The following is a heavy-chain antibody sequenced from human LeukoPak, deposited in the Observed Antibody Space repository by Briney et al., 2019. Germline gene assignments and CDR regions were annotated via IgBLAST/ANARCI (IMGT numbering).Heavy chain of an antibody. CDR1: GFTFSSNA. J-gene: IGHJ4*02. V-gene: IGHV3-23*01. D-gene: IGHD3-22*01. Sequence: GGSLRLSCAASGFTFSSNAMSWVRQAPGKGLEWVSAISTGGGSTYYADSVKGRFTISRDNAKNTLFLQMNSLRAEDTAVYYCARISSDSISYYDHWGQGTLVTVSS. CDR2: ISTGGGST. CDR3: ARISSDSISYYDH.